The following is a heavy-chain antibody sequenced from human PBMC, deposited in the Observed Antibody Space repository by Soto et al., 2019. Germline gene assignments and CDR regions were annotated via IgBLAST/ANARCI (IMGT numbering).Heavy chain of an antibody. V-gene: IGHV1-69*12. CDR3: AGRSSGVPGYYYGMDV. D-gene: IGHD3-22*01. CDR2: IIPIFDTA. Sequence: QVQLVQSGAEVKKPGSSVKVSCKASGGTFSSYAISWVRQAPGQGLEWMGGIIPIFDTADYAQKFQGRVTITADETTNPAYMELSSLRSEDTAVYYCAGRSSGVPGYYYGMDVWGQGTTVTVYS. J-gene: IGHJ6*02. CDR1: GGTFSSYA.